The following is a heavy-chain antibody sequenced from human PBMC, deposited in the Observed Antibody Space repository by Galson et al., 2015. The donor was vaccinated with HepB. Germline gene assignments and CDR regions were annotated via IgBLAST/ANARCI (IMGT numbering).Heavy chain of an antibody. Sequence: ETLSLTCTVSGGSISSYHWSWIRQPLGEGLEWIGYMYNSGSTNYNPSLKTRVTMSVDTSKNQFSLKLTSVTAADTAVYYCARDLGISYYSYSLDVWGQGTTVTVSS. CDR1: GGSISSYH. V-gene: IGHV4-59*01. D-gene: IGHD7-27*01. CDR3: ARDLGISYYSYSLDV. CDR2: MYNSGST. J-gene: IGHJ6*02.